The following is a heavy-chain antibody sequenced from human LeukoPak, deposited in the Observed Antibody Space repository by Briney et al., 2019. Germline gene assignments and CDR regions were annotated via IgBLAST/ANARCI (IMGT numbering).Heavy chain of an antibody. D-gene: IGHD3-3*01. CDR1: GGSISSSSYY. J-gene: IGHJ4*02. Sequence: SETLSLTCTVSGGSISSSSYYWGWIRQPPGKGLEWIGEINHSGSTNYNPSLKSRVTISVDTSKNQFSLKLSSVTAADTAVYYCARGTYYDFWSGNYTSNFDYWGQGTLVTVSS. CDR2: INHSGST. V-gene: IGHV4-39*07. CDR3: ARGTYYDFWSGNYTSNFDY.